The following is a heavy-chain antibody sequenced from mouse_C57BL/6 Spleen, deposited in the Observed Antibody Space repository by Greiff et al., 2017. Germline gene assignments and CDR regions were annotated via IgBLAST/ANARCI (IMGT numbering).Heavy chain of an antibody. Sequence: DVHLVESGGGLVKPGGSLKLSCAASGFTFSDYGMHWVRQAPEKGLEWVAYISSGSSTIYYADTVKGRFTISRDNAKNTLFLQMTSLRSEDTAMYYCARVSTMIKNYFDYWGQGTTLTVSS. CDR3: ARVSTMIKNYFDY. J-gene: IGHJ2*01. CDR1: GFTFSDYG. D-gene: IGHD2-4*01. V-gene: IGHV5-17*01. CDR2: ISSGSSTI.